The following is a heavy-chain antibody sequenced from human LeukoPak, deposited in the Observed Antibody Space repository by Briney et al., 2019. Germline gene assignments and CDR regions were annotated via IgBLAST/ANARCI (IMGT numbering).Heavy chain of an antibody. V-gene: IGHV7-4-1*02. Sequence: ASVKVSCKASGYTFTSYAMNWVRRAPGQGLEWMGWIHPSTGKPTYAQGFTGRFVFSLDTSVSTTYLQISSLKAEDTAVYYCARAFQSLGGLSLPDYWGQGTLVTVSS. CDR1: GYTFTSYA. J-gene: IGHJ4*02. D-gene: IGHD3-16*02. CDR3: ARAFQSLGGLSLPDY. CDR2: IHPSTGKP.